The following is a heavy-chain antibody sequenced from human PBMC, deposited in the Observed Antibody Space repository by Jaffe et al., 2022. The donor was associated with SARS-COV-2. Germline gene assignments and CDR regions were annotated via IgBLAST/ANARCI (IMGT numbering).Heavy chain of an antibody. D-gene: IGHD2-15*01. J-gene: IGHJ4*02. V-gene: IGHV3-33*01. CDR1: GFTFSSYG. Sequence: QVQLVESGGGVVQPGRSLRLSCAASGFTFSSYGMHWVRQAPGKGLEWVAVIWYDGSNKYYADSVKGRFTISRDNSKNTLYLQMNSLRAEDTAVYYCAREFSEYSSFDYWGQGTLVTVSS. CDR3: AREFSEYSSFDY. CDR2: IWYDGSNK.